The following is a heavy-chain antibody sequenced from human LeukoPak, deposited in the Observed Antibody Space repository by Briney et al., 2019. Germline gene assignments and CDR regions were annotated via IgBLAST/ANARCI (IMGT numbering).Heavy chain of an antibody. D-gene: IGHD3-10*01. CDR3: VRYYYGAGSSCYFDL. Sequence: PSETLSLTCTVSGDSIRSCNGYYWRWPRQRPGKGLEWIGCMYYSGSIYYNPSLKSQVTISVDTSKNQFSLKLSSVTAADTAVYYCVRYYYGAGSSCYFDLWGRGTLVTVSS. CDR2: MYYSGSI. J-gene: IGHJ2*01. CDR1: GDSIRSCNGYY. V-gene: IGHV4-39*01.